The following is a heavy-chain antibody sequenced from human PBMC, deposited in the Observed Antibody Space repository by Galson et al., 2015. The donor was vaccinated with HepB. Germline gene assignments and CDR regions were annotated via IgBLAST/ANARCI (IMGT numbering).Heavy chain of an antibody. J-gene: IGHJ4*02. V-gene: IGHV3-13*01. CDR3: ARADRTTNGSPEY. Sequence: SLRLSCAASGFTFSNYAMYWVRQSLDKGLEWVSAIGGGGDTYYSASVKGRFTISRENAKNSFYLQMNGLRAGDTAVYYCARADRTTNGSPEYWGQGTLVTVSS. D-gene: IGHD1-14*01. CDR2: IGGGGDT. CDR1: GFTFSNYA.